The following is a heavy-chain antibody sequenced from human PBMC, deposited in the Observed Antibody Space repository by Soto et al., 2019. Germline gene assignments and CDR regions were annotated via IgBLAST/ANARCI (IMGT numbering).Heavy chain of an antibody. CDR1: GGTFRTAA. V-gene: IGHV1-69*12. CDR3: ARDNDRPQLGGNYYYILDV. J-gene: IGHJ6*02. D-gene: IGHD2-8*01. Sequence: QVQLEQSGAEVKKPGSSVKVSCKASGGTFRTAAVSWVRQAPGQGLEWMGGILPVFRTPDYAQKFHGRVTITADEATSTASLELSGVRSDATALYYCARDNDRPQLGGNYYYILDVWGQGTTITFSS. CDR2: ILPVFRTP.